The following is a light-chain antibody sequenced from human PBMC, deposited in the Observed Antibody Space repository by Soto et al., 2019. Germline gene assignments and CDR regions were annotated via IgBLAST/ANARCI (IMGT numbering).Light chain of an antibody. CDR2: KAS. CDR1: QSISSW. J-gene: IGKJ1*01. Sequence: EIQMTQSPSTLSASVGDRVTITCRASQSISSWLAWYQQKPGKAPKLLINKASSLESGVPSRFSGSGSGTEFTLTISSLQPDDFATYYCQHFNSYPWTFGQGTKVDIK. V-gene: IGKV1-5*03. CDR3: QHFNSYPWT.